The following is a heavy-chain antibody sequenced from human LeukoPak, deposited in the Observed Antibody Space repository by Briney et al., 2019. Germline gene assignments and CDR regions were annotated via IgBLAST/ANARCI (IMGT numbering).Heavy chain of an antibody. CDR3: AKGEDYGSGTIHFAP. CDR1: GGSISSFNW. CDR2: IYHGGST. Sequence: PSGTLSLTCAVSGGSISSFNWWSWVRQPPGKGLEWIGEIYHGGSTNYNPSLKSRVAMSVDRARNQFSLRLNSVTAADTAVYYCAKGEDYGSGTIHFAPWGQGTLVTVSS. V-gene: IGHV4-4*02. J-gene: IGHJ5*02. D-gene: IGHD3-10*01.